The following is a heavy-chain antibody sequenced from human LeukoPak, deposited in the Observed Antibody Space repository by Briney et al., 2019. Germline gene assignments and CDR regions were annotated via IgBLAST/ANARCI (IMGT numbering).Heavy chain of an antibody. CDR2: IKQDGSEK. V-gene: IGHV3-7*01. Sequence: ETLSLTCTVSGGSISSSSYYWGWIRQPPGKGLEWVANIKQDGSEKYYVDSVKGRFTISRDNAKNSLYLQMNSLRAEDTAVYXXXXXXFTIFGVVTNFDYWGQGTLVTVSS. D-gene: IGHD3-3*01. CDR1: GGSISSSSYY. J-gene: IGHJ4*02. CDR3: XXXXFTIFGVVTNFDY.